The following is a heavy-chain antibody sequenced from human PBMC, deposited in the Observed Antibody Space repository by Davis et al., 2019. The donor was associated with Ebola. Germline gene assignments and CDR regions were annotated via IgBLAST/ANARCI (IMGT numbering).Heavy chain of an antibody. CDR3: ARGGQGYGYPYYFDY. CDR2: ISSSSSYI. V-gene: IGHV3-21*01. Sequence: GESLKISCAASGFTFSSYSMNWVRQAPGKGLEWVSSISSSSSYIYYADSVKGRFTISRDNAKNSLYLQMNSLRAEDTAVYYCARGGQGYGYPYYFDYWGQGTLVTVSS. D-gene: IGHD5-18*01. CDR1: GFTFSSYS. J-gene: IGHJ4*02.